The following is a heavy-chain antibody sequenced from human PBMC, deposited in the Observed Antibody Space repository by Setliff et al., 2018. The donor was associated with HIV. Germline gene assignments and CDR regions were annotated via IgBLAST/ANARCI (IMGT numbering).Heavy chain of an antibody. CDR2: IYYSGST. J-gene: IGHJ4*02. Sequence: PSETLSLTCTVSGGSISSYYWSWIRQPPGKGLEWIGYIYYSGSTNYNPSLNNRAAIVLDTSKNQFSLWLTSVTAADTAVYYCARVGLRFKYTFDYWGQGMLVTVSS. CDR1: GGSISSYY. V-gene: IGHV4-59*12. D-gene: IGHD5-12*01. CDR3: ARVGLRFKYTFDY.